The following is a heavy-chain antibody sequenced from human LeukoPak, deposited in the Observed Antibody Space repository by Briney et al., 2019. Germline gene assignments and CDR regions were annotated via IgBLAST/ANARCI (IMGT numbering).Heavy chain of an antibody. Sequence: GASVKVSCKASGYTFTSYGISWVRQAPGQGLEWMGWINPNSGGTNYAQKFQGRVTMTRDTSISTAYMELSRLRSDDTAVYYCAREVAVAGTDYYYYGMDVWGQGTTVTVSS. V-gene: IGHV1-2*02. CDR3: AREVAVAGTDYYYYGMDV. CDR2: INPNSGGT. J-gene: IGHJ6*02. D-gene: IGHD6-19*01. CDR1: GYTFTSYG.